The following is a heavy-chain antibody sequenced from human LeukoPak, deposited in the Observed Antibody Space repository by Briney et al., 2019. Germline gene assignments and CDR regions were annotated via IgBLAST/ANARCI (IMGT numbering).Heavy chain of an antibody. Sequence: PSETLSLTCAVSGGSISNNNWWSWVRQPPGKGLEWIGEIYHSGNTNYNPSLKSRVTISVDKSKNQFSLKLSSVTAADTAVYYCARTRDSGYGGSYYFDYWGQGTLVTVSS. D-gene: IGHD5-12*01. CDR1: GGSISNNNW. J-gene: IGHJ4*02. CDR2: IYHSGNT. CDR3: ARTRDSGYGGSYYFDY. V-gene: IGHV4-4*02.